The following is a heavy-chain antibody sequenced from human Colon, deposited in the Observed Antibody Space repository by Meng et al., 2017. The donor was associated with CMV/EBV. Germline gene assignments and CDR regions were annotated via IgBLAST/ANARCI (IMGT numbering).Heavy chain of an antibody. J-gene: IGHJ5*02. CDR1: GVTFSDSV. V-gene: IGHV3-21*06. CDR3: ARDFKSGRP. CDR2: ISPSGDYI. Sequence: GESLKISCVVSGVTFSDSVMSWVRQAPGKGLEWVSSISPSGDYIHYADSLKGRFTISRDNTKNSLFLQMNSLRADDTADYYCARDFKSGRPWGQGTLVTVSS.